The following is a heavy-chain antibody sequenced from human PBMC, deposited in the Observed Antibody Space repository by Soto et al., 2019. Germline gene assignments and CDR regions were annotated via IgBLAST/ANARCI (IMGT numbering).Heavy chain of an antibody. CDR1: XXXFSSYA. CDR2: IIPIFGTA. V-gene: IGHV1-69*13. D-gene: IGHD3-22*01. J-gene: IGHJ3*02. CDR3: AREVDYYDSSGYSVPQAFDI. Sequence: VKVSCKASXXXFSSYAISWXXQAPGQGLEWMGGIIPIFGTANYAQKFQGRVTITADESTSTAXXXXSSLRSEDTAVYYCAREVDYYDSSGYSVPQAFDIWGQGTMVTV.